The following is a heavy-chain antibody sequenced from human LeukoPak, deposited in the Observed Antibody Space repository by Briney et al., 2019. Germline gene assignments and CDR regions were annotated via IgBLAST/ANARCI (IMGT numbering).Heavy chain of an antibody. J-gene: IGHJ3*02. D-gene: IGHD5-18*01. CDR3: ARGLDTAMVGAFDI. V-gene: IGHV4-61*01. CDR2: IYYSGST. Sequence: KPSETLSLTCTVSGGSVSSGSYYWSWIRQPPGKGLEWIGYIYYSGSTNYNPSLKSRVTISVDTSKNQFSLKLSSVTAADTAVYYCARGLDTAMVGAFDIWGQGTMVTVSS. CDR1: GGSVSSGSYY.